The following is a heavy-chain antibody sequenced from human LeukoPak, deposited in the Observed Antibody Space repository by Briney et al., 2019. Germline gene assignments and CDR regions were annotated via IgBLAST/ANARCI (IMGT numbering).Heavy chain of an antibody. V-gene: IGHV4-4*07. D-gene: IGHD3-3*01. CDR1: GGSISSYY. J-gene: IGHJ4*02. CDR3: ARGSYDFWSGYFDY. Sequence: SETLSLTCTVSGGSISSYYWSWIRQPAGKGLEWIGRIYTSGSTNYNPSLKSRVTMSVDTSKNQFSLKLSSVTAADTAVYYCARGSYDFWSGYFDYWGQGTLVTVSS. CDR2: IYTSGST.